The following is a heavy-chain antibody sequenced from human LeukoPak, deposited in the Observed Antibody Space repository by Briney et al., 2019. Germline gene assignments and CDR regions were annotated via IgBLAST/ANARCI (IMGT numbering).Heavy chain of an antibody. CDR3: ASSSSWTYYFDY. CDR1: GGSISSSSYY. Sequence: PSETLSLTCTVSGGSISSSSYYWGWIRQPPGKGLEWIGSIYYSGSTYHNPSLKSRVTISVDTSKNQLSLKLSSVTAADTAVYYCASSSSWTYYFDYWGQGTLVTVSS. CDR2: IYYSGST. D-gene: IGHD6-13*01. V-gene: IGHV4-39*07. J-gene: IGHJ4*02.